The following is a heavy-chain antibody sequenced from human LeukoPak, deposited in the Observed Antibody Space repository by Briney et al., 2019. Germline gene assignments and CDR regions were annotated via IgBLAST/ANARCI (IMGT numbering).Heavy chain of an antibody. CDR3: ARESGYGSGSYNY. CDR1: GGSISSYY. J-gene: IGHJ4*02. CDR2: IYYSGST. D-gene: IGHD3-10*01. Sequence: SETLSLTYTVSGGSISSYYWSWIRQPPGKGLEWIGYIYYSGSTNYNPSLKSRVTMSVDTSKNQFSLKLNSVTAADTAVYYCARESGYGSGSYNYWGQGTLVTVSS. V-gene: IGHV4-59*12.